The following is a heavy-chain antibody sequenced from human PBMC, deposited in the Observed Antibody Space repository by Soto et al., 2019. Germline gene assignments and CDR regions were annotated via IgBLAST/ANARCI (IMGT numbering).Heavy chain of an antibody. D-gene: IGHD3-3*01. J-gene: IGHJ4*02. Sequence: QVQLVESGGGVVQPGRSLRLSCAASGFTFSSYAMHWVRRAPGKGLEWVAVISYDGSNKYYADSVKGRFTISRDNSKNTLYLQMNSLRAEDTAVYYCARGDYDFWSGPDYWGQGTLVTVSS. CDR1: GFTFSSYA. V-gene: IGHV3-30-3*01. CDR3: ARGDYDFWSGPDY. CDR2: ISYDGSNK.